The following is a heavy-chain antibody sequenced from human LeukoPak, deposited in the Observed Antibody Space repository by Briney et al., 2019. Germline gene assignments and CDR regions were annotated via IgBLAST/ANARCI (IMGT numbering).Heavy chain of an antibody. CDR2: ISDSGAM. CDR1: GFTFSTYS. Sequence: GGSLRLSCAASGFTFSTYSMKWVRQAPGKGLEWVSYISDSGAMYYADSVRGRFTISRENAQNSLFLQMNSLRAEDTAVYYCARDGGYRGYDADCWGRGTLVTVPS. V-gene: IGHV3-48*01. J-gene: IGHJ4*02. D-gene: IGHD5-12*01. CDR3: ARDGGYRGYDADC.